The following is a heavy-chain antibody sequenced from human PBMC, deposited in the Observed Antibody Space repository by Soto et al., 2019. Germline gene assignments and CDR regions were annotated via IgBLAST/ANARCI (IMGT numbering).Heavy chain of an antibody. V-gene: IGHV4-39*01. Sequence: QLQLQESGPGLVKPSETLSLTCTVSGGSISSSSYYWGWIRQPPGKGLEWIGSIYYSGGTYYNPSLKSRITISVDTSKNQFSLKLSSVTAADTAVYYCARRPRHLEGRLAYYFDYWGQGTLVTVSS. CDR3: ARRPRHLEGRLAYYFDY. CDR2: IYYSGGT. CDR1: GGSISSSSYY. J-gene: IGHJ4*02. D-gene: IGHD3-16*01.